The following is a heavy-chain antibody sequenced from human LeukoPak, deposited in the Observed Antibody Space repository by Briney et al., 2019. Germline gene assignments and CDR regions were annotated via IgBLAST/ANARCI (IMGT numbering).Heavy chain of an antibody. CDR3: ARVHLYYGRKDSIDY. CDR2: INHSGST. D-gene: IGHD3-22*01. J-gene: IGHJ4*02. CDR1: GGSFSGYY. Sequence: SETLSLTRAVYGGSFSGYYWSWIRQPPGKGLEWIGEINHSGSTNYNPSLKSRVTISVDTSKNQFSLKLSSVTAADTAVYYCARVHLYYGRKDSIDYWGQGTLVTVSS. V-gene: IGHV4-34*01.